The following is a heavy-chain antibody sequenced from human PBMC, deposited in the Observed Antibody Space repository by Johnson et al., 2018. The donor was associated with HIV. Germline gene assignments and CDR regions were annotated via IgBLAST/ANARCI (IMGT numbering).Heavy chain of an antibody. Sequence: QVQLVESGGGLVQPRGSLRLSCAASGFTVSSYGMHWVRQAPGKGLEWAAVIWFDGSNKYYADSVKGRFTISRDNSENTLYLQMDSLRAEDTAMYYCAIIPAGNSFAVWGQGTMATVSS. J-gene: IGHJ3*01. CDR3: AIIPAGNSFAV. V-gene: IGHV3-33*08. D-gene: IGHD2-21*01. CDR2: IWFDGSNK. CDR1: GFTVSSYG.